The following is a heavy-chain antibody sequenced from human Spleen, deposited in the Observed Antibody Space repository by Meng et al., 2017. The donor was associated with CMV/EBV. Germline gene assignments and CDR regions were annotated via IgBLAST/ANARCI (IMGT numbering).Heavy chain of an antibody. J-gene: IGHJ4*02. CDR3: ARAPLIVGATGPFDY. V-gene: IGHV1-46*01. CDR1: GYTFTSYY. CDR2: INPSGGST. D-gene: IGHD1-26*01. Sequence: SGYTFTSYYVHWVRQAPGQGLEWMGIINPSGGSTSYAQKFQGRVTMTRDTSTSTVYMELSSLRSEDTAVYYCARAPLIVGATGPFDYWGQGTLVTVSS.